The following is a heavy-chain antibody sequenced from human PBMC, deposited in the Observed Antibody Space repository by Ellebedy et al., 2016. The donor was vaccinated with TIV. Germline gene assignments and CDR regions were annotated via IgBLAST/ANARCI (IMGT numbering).Heavy chain of an antibody. CDR3: ARSLGAWYFDL. CDR1: GHSFTNFW. CDR2: FFPGDSST. D-gene: IGHD7-27*01. J-gene: IGHJ2*01. V-gene: IGHV5-51*01. Sequence: GESLKISCKDSGHSFTNFWIGWVRQMPGKGLEWMGIFFPGDSSTRYSPSFQGQVTISADKSIGTAYLQWNSLNVSDTAIYYCARSLGAWYFDLWGLGTLVTVSS.